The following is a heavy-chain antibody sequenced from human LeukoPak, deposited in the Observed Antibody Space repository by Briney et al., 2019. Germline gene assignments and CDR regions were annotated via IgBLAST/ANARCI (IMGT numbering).Heavy chain of an antibody. CDR3: ARHVNYYDSSGYQGWFDP. Sequence: SEALSLTCTVSGGSISSSSYYWGWIRQPPGKGLEWIGSIYYSGSTYYNPSLKSRATISVDTSKNQFSLKLSSVTAADTAVYYCARHVNYYDSSGYQGWFDPWGQGTLVTVSS. D-gene: IGHD3-22*01. CDR2: IYYSGST. CDR1: GGSISSSSYY. V-gene: IGHV4-39*01. J-gene: IGHJ5*02.